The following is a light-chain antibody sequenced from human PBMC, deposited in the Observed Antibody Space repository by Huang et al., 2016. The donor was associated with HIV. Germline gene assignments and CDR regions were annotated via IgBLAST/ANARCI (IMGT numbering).Light chain of an antibody. Sequence: EIVLTQSPATLSLSPGERATLSCRASQSVSSYLAWYQQKPGQAPRRLIYDASNRATGIPARFSGSGSVTDFTLTISSLEPEDFAVYYCQQRSNWPPTFGQGTRLEIK. V-gene: IGKV3-11*01. J-gene: IGKJ5*01. CDR3: QQRSNWPPT. CDR1: QSVSSY. CDR2: DAS.